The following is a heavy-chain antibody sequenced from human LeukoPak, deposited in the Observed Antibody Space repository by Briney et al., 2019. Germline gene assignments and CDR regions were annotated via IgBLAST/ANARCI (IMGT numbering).Heavy chain of an antibody. CDR2: INPYSGGT. CDR1: GYTFTDYY. V-gene: IGHV1-2*02. Sequence: ASVKVSCKASGYTFTDYYMHWVRQAPGQGLEWMGWINPYSGGTNYAQTFQGRVTMTRDTSINTAYMELTTLRSDDTAVYYCARARRRDTTYYEGYWGQGTLVTVSS. CDR3: ARARRRDTTYYEGY. D-gene: IGHD1-26*01. J-gene: IGHJ4*02.